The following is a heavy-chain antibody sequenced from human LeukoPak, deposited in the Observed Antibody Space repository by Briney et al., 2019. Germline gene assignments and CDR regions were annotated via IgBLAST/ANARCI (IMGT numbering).Heavy chain of an antibody. V-gene: IGHV3-21*01. J-gene: IGHJ4*02. CDR2: ISSSSSYI. Sequence: GGSLRLSCAASGFTFSSYSMNWVRQAPGKGLEWVSSISSSSSYIYYADSVKGRFTISRGNAKNSLYLQMNSLRAEDTAVYYCARDGIRITMIVDNYFDYWGQGTLVTVSS. CDR1: GFTFSSYS. CDR3: ARDGIRITMIVDNYFDY. D-gene: IGHD3-22*01.